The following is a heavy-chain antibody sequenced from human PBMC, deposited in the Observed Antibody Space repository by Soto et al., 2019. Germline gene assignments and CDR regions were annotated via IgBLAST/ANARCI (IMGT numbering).Heavy chain of an antibody. D-gene: IGHD1-26*01. CDR3: ARQNLLYSGGALDY. CDR1: GGSISSSSYY. V-gene: IGHV4-39*01. Sequence: SETLSLTCTVSGGSISSSSYYWGWIRQPPGKGLEWIGSIYYSGSTYYNPSLKSRVTISVDTSKNQFSLKLSSVTAADTAVYYCARQNLLYSGGALDYWGQGTLVTVSS. CDR2: IYYSGST. J-gene: IGHJ4*02.